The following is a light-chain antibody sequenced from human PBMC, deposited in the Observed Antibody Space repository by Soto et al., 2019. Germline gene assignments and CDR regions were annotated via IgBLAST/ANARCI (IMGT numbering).Light chain of an antibody. Sequence: DIQMTQSPSSLSASVGDRVTITCRASQSISGYLNWYQQNPGKAPNLLIYAASSLQSGVPSRFSGSGSGTDFTLTINSMHPEDFATYYCQQSYSTPITFGQGTRLEIK. CDR2: AAS. CDR1: QSISGY. J-gene: IGKJ5*01. V-gene: IGKV1-39*01. CDR3: QQSYSTPIT.